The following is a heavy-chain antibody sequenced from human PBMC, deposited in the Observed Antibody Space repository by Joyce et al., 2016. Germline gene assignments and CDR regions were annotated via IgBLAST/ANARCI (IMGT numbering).Heavy chain of an antibody. CDR1: GFTFSNYA. V-gene: IGHV3-30*04. D-gene: IGHD1-7*01. Sequence: QVQLVESGGGVVQPGRSLRLSCAASGFTFSNYAMHWVRQAPGKGLGWLAVISFDGSGKYYADSVKGRFTISRDNFKSTLYLQMNSLNTDDTAVYYCAREELPALCTDYWVQGTLVTVSS. CDR2: ISFDGSGK. CDR3: AREELPALCTDY. J-gene: IGHJ4*02.